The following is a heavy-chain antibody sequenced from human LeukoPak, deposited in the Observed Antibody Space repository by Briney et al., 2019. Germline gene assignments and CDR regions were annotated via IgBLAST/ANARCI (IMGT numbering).Heavy chain of an antibody. D-gene: IGHD6-13*01. J-gene: IGHJ4*02. CDR2: ISAYNGNT. CDR3: ASAEEQLANYYFDY. CDR1: GYTFTSYG. Sequence: GASVKVSCKASGYTFTSYGISWVRQAPGQGLEWMGWISAYNGNTNYAQKLQGRVTMTTDTSTSTAYMELRSLRSDDTAVYYCASAEEQLANYYFDYWGQGTLVTVSS. V-gene: IGHV1-18*01.